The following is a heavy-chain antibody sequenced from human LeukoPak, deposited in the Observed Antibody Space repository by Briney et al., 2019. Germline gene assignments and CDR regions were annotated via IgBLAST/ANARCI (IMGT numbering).Heavy chain of an antibody. CDR1: GFTFANYG. V-gene: IGHV3-23*01. D-gene: IGHD2/OR15-2a*01. J-gene: IGHJ4*02. CDR3: AKGPLLWN. Sequence: GGSLRLSCATSGFTFANYGLSWVRQAPGKGLEWVAAITGSRPTTYYADSVKGRFTISRDNSKNTLYLQMNSLRAEDTAVYYCAKGPLLWNWGQGTLVTVSS. CDR2: ITGSRPTT.